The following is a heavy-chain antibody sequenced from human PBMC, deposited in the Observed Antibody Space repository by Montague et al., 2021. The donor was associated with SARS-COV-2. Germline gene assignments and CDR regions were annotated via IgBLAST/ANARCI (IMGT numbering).Heavy chain of an antibody. V-gene: IGHV3-33*08. D-gene: IGHD3-10*01. Sequence: SLRLSCAASGCTFSSYDMHWVRQAPGKGLEWVAVIWYDGSNQYYGDSVEGRFTISRDNSKNTPYLQMNSLRAEDTAVYYCAREYSAPRWFGEYNRYGMDVWGQGTTVTVSS. J-gene: IGHJ6*02. CDR1: GCTFSSYD. CDR3: AREYSAPRWFGEYNRYGMDV. CDR2: IWYDGSNQ.